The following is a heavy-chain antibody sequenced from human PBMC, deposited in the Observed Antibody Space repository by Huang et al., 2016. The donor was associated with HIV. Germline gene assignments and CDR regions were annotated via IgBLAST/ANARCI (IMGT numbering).Heavy chain of an antibody. D-gene: IGHD4-4*01. CDR1: GYDFGRYG. V-gene: IGHV1-18*01. CDR3: ARDPYYSNRWKRNDASFL. Sequence: QVQLVQSGGEVMQPGASVRVSCKASGYDFGRYGMRWVGQAPGRGLEWLGWIGSDRRDTSSAQKFQGRVTMTTDTSTTTTYSELRRLRADDTAMYYCARDPYYSNRWKRNDASFLWGQGTMITVSS. J-gene: IGHJ3*01. CDR2: IGSDRRDT.